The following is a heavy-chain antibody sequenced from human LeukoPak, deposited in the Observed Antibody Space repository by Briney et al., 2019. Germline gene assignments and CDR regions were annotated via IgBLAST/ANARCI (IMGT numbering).Heavy chain of an antibody. Sequence: GGSLRLSCAASGFTFSSYGMHWVRQAPGKGLEWVAVISYDGSNKYYADSVKGRFTISRDNSKNTLYVQMNSLRAEDTAVYYCANEVGSIVGANWGQGTLVTVSS. CDR1: GFTFSSYG. J-gene: IGHJ1*01. V-gene: IGHV3-30*18. CDR2: ISYDGSNK. D-gene: IGHD1-26*01. CDR3: ANEVGSIVGAN.